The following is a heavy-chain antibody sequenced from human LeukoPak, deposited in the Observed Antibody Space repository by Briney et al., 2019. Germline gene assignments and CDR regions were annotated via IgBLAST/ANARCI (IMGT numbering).Heavy chain of an antibody. CDR1: GYTFTSYG. J-gene: IGHJ3*02. CDR3: ARTPRAAVVVADAFDI. V-gene: IGHV1-18*01. CDR2: ISAYNGNT. Sequence: GASVKVSCKASGYTFTSYGISWVRQAPGQGLEWMGWISAYNGNTNYAQKLQGRVTMTTDTSTSTAYMELRSLRSDDTAVYYCARTPRAAVVVADAFDIWGQGTMVTVSS. D-gene: IGHD3-22*01.